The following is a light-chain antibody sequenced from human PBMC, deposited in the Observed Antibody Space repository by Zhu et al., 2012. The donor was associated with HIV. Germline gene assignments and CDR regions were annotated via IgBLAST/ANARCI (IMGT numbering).Light chain of an antibody. CDR1: QSISSN. Sequence: EIVMTQSPATLSVSPGERATLSCRASQSISSNLAWYQQKPGQAPRLLIFDTSTRATGIPARFSGSGSGTEFTLTISSLQSEDFAVYFCQQYNNWPPFTFGQGPGWRSN. CDR3: QQYNNWPPFT. J-gene: IGKJ2*01. V-gene: IGKV3-15*01. CDR2: DTS.